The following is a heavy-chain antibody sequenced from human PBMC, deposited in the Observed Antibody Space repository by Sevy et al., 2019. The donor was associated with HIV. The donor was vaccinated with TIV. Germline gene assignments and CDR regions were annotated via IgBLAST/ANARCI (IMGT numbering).Heavy chain of an antibody. J-gene: IGHJ4*02. Sequence: GGSLRLSCTASGFSFNGYGMHWVRQAPGKGLEWVALIGYDGSNRSYLDSVKGRFTVSRDNSKNTLNLQLNSLRAEDTAVYYCAGEGLAVAGIGYYFEYWGQGTLVTVSS. CDR1: GFSFNGYG. CDR3: AGEGLAVAGIGYYFEY. CDR2: IGYDGSNR. D-gene: IGHD6-19*01. V-gene: IGHV3-33*01.